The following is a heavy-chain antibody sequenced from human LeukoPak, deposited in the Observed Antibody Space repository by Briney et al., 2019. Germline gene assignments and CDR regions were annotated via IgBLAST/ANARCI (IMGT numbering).Heavy chain of an antibody. CDR1: GGSFSGYY. V-gene: IGHV4-34*01. J-gene: IGHJ6*02. D-gene: IGHD3-22*01. CDR2: INHSGST. CDR3: ARAPDSREGMDV. Sequence: SETLSLTCAVYGGSFSGYYWSWIRQPTGKGLEWIGEINHSGSTNYNPSLKSRVTISVDTSKNQFSLKLSSVTAADTAVYYCARAPDSREGMDVWGQGTTVTVSS.